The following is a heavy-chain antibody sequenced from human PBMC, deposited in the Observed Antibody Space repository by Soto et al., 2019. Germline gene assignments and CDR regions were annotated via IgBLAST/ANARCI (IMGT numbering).Heavy chain of an antibody. Sequence: EVQLLESGGGLVQPEGSLRLSCAASGFSFSTNAMSWVRKAPGKGREWVSGISGSGGTTYYADSVKGRFTISRDNSKNTLYLQVNSLRVEDTAVYYCAKDQAAAGTISRYFQHWGQGTLVTVSS. CDR1: GFSFSTNA. CDR2: ISGSGGTT. CDR3: AKDQAAAGTISRYFQH. J-gene: IGHJ1*01. V-gene: IGHV3-23*01. D-gene: IGHD6-13*01.